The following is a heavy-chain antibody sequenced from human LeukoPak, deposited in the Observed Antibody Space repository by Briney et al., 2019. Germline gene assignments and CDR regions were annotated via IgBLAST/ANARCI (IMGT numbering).Heavy chain of an antibody. J-gene: IGHJ4*02. Sequence: GGSLRLSCAASGFTFTDHYMSWIRQAPGKGLEWVSFMTTSGNTIFYAESVKDRFTISRDNAKKSLYLQMNSLRDEDTAVYYCARVGGATAVTMYFEYWGQGTLVTVTS. CDR3: ARVGGATAVTMYFEY. CDR2: MTTSGNTI. V-gene: IGHV3-11*04. D-gene: IGHD1-26*01. CDR1: GFTFTDHY.